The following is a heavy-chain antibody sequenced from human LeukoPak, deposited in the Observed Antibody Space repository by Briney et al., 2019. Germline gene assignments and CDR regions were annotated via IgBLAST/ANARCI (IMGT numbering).Heavy chain of an antibody. CDR1: GGSITSTNW. Sequence: PSGTLSLTCGVSGGSITSTNWWSWVRQPPGQGLEWIGEVSLSGLTNYNPSPSRRVIMALDTSKNHLSLHLTSVTAADTAVYYCSRENGAFSPFGYWGQGYLVTVLS. D-gene: IGHD2-8*01. CDR3: SRENGAFSPFGY. CDR2: VSLSGLT. V-gene: IGHV4-4*02. J-gene: IGHJ4*02.